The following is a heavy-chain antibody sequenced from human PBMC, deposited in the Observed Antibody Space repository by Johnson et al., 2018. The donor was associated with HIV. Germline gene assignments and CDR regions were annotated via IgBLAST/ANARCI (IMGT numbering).Heavy chain of an antibody. V-gene: IGHV3-30*04. J-gene: IGHJ3*02. D-gene: IGHD2-2*01. CDR2: ISYDGSNK. CDR1: GFTFSSYA. CDR3: ARGRKDIAVVVGLDTDAFDT. Sequence: QVQLVESGGGVVQPGRSLRLSCAASGFTFSSYAMHWVRQAPGKGLEWVAVISYDGSNKKYADSVKGRFTISRDSSKNTLYLQMNSLRPDDTAVYYCARGRKDIAVVVGLDTDAFDTWGQGTMVTVSS.